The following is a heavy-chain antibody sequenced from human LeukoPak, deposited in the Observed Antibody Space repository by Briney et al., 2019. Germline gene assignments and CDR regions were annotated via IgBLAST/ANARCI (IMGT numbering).Heavy chain of an antibody. V-gene: IGHV3-7*01. Sequence: GGSLRLSCAASGFTFSSYAMSWVRQAPGKGLEWVANIKQDGSGKYYVDSVKGRFTISRDNAKNSLYLQMNSLRAEDTAVYYCARDLARGNDYGDLFDYWGQGTLVTVSS. CDR3: ARDLARGNDYGDLFDY. CDR2: IKQDGSGK. J-gene: IGHJ4*02. CDR1: GFTFSSYA. D-gene: IGHD4-17*01.